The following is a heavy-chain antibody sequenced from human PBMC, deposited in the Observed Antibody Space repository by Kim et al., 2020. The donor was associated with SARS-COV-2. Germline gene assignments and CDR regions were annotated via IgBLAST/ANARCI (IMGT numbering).Heavy chain of an antibody. Sequence: SETLSLTCAVYGGSFSGYYWSWIRQPPGKGLEWIGEINHSGSTNYNPSLKSRVTISVDTSKNQFSLKLSSVTAADTAVYYCAGGVDTAMVIVWGQGTLVTVSS. CDR1: GGSFSGYY. D-gene: IGHD5-18*01. J-gene: IGHJ4*02. V-gene: IGHV4-34*01. CDR3: AGGVDTAMVIV. CDR2: INHSGST.